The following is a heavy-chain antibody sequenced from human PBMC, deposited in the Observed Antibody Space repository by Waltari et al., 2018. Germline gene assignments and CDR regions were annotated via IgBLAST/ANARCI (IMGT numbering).Heavy chain of an antibody. V-gene: IGHV1-69*01. J-gene: IGHJ6*02. CDR3: ARGYDFWSGYSDYYGMDV. D-gene: IGHD3-3*01. CDR1: GGTFSSYA. Sequence: QVQLVQSGAEVKKPGSSVKVSCKASGGTFSSYAISWVRQAPGQGLEWMGGIIPIFGTANYAQKFQGRVTITADESTSTAYMELSSLRSEDTAVYYCARGYDFWSGYSDYYGMDVWGQGTTVTVSS. CDR2: IIPIFGTA.